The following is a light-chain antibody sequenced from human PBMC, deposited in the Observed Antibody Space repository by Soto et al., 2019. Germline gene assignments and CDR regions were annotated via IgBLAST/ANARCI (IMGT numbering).Light chain of an antibody. CDR3: QQYGSSPRT. V-gene: IGKV3-20*01. CDR2: GAS. Sequence: EIVLTQSPGTLSLSPGERATLSCRASQSVSSSYLAWYQQKPGQAPRLLIYGASSRATGIPDRFSGSGAGTAVPLTSSRLEPEDFAVYYCQQYGSSPRTFGQGTKLEIK. J-gene: IGKJ2*01. CDR1: QSVSSSY.